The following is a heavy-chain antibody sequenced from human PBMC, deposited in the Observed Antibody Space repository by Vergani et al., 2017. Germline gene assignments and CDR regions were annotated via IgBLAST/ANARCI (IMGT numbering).Heavy chain of an antibody. V-gene: IGHV1-69*01. CDR2: IIPIFGTA. D-gene: IGHD6-19*01. CDR3: AREIGAVAGTGVKYYFDN. J-gene: IGHJ4*02. CDR1: GGTFSSYA. Sequence: QVQLVQSGAEVKKPGSSVKVSCKASGGTFSSYAISWVRQAPGQGLEWMGGIIPIFGTANYAQKFQGRVTITADESTSTAYMELSSLRSEDTAVYYCAREIGAVAGTGVKYYFDNWGQGTLVTVSS.